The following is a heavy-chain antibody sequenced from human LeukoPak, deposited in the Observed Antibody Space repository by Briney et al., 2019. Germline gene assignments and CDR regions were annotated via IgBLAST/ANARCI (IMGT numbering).Heavy chain of an antibody. J-gene: IGHJ3*02. Sequence: SETLSLTCAVCGGSFSGYYWSWIRQPPGKGLEWIGEINHSGSTNYNPSLKSRVTISVDTSKNQFSLKLSSVTAADTAVYYCARSDGYGLVGIWGQGTMVTVSS. V-gene: IGHV4-34*01. CDR2: INHSGST. CDR1: GGSFSGYY. CDR3: ARSDGYGLVGI. D-gene: IGHD3-10*01.